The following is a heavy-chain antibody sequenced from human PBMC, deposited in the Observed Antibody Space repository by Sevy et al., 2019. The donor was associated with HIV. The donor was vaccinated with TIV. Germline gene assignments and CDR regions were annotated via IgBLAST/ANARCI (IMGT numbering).Heavy chain of an antibody. CDR1: GFSLSTSGVG. J-gene: IGHJ4*02. D-gene: IGHD6-19*01. CDR3: AHRRGIAVAGPFDY. V-gene: IGHV2-5*02. Sequence: SGPTLVNPTQTLTLTCTFSGFSLSTSGVGVGWIRQPPGKALEWLALFYWDDDKRYSPSLKSRLTITKDTSKNQVVLTMTNMDPVDTATYYCAHRRGIAVAGPFDYWGQGTLVTVSS. CDR2: FYWDDDK.